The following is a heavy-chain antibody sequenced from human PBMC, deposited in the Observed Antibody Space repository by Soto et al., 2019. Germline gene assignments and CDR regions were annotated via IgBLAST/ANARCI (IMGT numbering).Heavy chain of an antibody. CDR1: GGSISSGAYY. V-gene: IGHV4-31*01. D-gene: IGHD3-16*01. J-gene: IGHJ4*02. Sequence: QVQLQESGPGLVKPSQTLSLTCTVSGGSISSGAYYWSWIRQHPGKGLEWIGYIYYSGNTYYNPSLKSLVTRSVDTSKNQFSLKLSSVTAADTAVYYCARVGLRLGDYFDYWGQGTLVSVSS. CDR2: IYYSGNT. CDR3: ARVGLRLGDYFDY.